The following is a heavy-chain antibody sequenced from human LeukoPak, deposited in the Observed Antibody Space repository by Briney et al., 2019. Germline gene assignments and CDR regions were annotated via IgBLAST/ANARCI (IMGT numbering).Heavy chain of an antibody. Sequence: GGSLRLSCAASGVSVSENYMSWVRQAPGKGLEWVSIMFSDNAGGSKYSADSVKGRFTISRDNAKNSLYLQMNSLRAEDTAVYYCAADGYSSPFDHWGQGTLVTVSS. CDR2: MFSDNAGGSK. D-gene: IGHD5-24*01. V-gene: IGHV3-66*01. J-gene: IGHJ4*02. CDR1: GVSVSENY. CDR3: AADGYSSPFDH.